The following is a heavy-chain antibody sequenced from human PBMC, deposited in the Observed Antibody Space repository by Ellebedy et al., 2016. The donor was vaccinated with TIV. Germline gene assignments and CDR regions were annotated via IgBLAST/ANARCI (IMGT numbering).Heavy chain of an antibody. D-gene: IGHD3-10*01. CDR2: IHSGGGT. J-gene: IGHJ6*03. CDR3: ATHGTWFGDRVYMDV. CDR1: DFRFSSYA. Sequence: GESLKISXAASDFRFSSYAMSWVRQAPGKGLAWVSFIHSGGGTYYADSVKGRFTISRDDSRNTLYLQMNSLKAEDTAVYYCATHGTWFGDRVYMDVWGKGTTVTVSS. V-gene: IGHV3-23*01.